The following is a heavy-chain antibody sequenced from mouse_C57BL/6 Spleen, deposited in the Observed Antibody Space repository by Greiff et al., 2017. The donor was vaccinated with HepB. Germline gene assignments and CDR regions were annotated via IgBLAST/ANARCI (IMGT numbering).Heavy chain of an antibody. Sequence: DVQLVESGGDLVKPGGSLKLSCAASGFTFSSYGMSWVRQTPDKRLEWVATISSGGSYTYYPDNAKNTLYLQMSSLKSEDTAMYYCARHDPLLNWYFDVWGTGTTVTVSS. CDR2: ISSGGSYT. V-gene: IGHV5-6*01. CDR1: GFTFSSYG. CDR3: ARHDPLLNWYFDV. J-gene: IGHJ1*03. D-gene: IGHD1-1*01.